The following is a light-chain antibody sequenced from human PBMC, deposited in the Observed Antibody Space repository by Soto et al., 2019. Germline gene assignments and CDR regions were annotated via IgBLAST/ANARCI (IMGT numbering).Light chain of an antibody. CDR1: QSVSDNY. CDR3: QQYGSSPPWT. V-gene: IGKV3-20*01. CDR2: GAS. J-gene: IGKJ1*01. Sequence: EMVLSHSPDTLYLSPGERVTLFCRASQSVSDNYLAWYQQKPGQAPRLLIYGASNRATGIPDRFSGSGSGTDFTLTISRLEPEDFAVYYCQQYGSSPPWTFGQGTKVDVK.